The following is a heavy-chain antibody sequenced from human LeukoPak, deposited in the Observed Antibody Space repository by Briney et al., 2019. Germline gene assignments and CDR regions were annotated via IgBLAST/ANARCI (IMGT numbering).Heavy chain of an antibody. D-gene: IGHD2-2*01. Sequence: SQTLSLTCAISGDSVSSNSAAWHWIRQSPSRGLEWLGRTYYRSTWYNDHAVSVKGRITVNPDTSKNQFSLHLNSVTPEDTAVYYCARRLTQYDCFDPWGQGILVTVSS. CDR1: GDSVSSNSAA. V-gene: IGHV6-1*01. CDR3: ARRLTQYDCFDP. CDR2: TYYRSTWYN. J-gene: IGHJ5*02.